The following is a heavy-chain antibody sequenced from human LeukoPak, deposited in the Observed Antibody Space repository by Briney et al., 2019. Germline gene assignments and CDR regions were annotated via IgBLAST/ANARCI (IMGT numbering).Heavy chain of an antibody. J-gene: IGHJ4*02. CDR3: ARAPYCSGGSWRFDY. CDR2: IKQVVNEK. CDR1: GFTSSSYW. D-gene: IGHD2-15*01. V-gene: IGHV3-7*03. Sequence: GRSLSPSCALSGFTSSSYWIGRVRPAPERWRGWVANIKQVVNEKNYVDSVKGRFTISRDNAKNSLYLQMSSLRAEDTAVYYCARAPYCSGGSWRFDYWGQGTLVTVSS.